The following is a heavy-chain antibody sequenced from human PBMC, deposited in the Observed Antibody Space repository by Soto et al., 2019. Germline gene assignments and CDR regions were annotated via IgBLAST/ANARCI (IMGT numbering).Heavy chain of an antibody. CDR1: GFTFSSYD. J-gene: IGHJ6*03. V-gene: IGHV3-13*01. Sequence: EVQLVESGGGLVQPGGSLRLSCAASGFTFSSYDMHWVRQATGKGLEWVSAIGTAGDTYYPGSVKGRFTISRENAKNSLYLQMNSPRAGDTAVYYCARGTSSGYYYMDVWGKGTTVTVSS. D-gene: IGHD6-19*01. CDR2: IGTAGDT. CDR3: ARGTSSGYYYMDV.